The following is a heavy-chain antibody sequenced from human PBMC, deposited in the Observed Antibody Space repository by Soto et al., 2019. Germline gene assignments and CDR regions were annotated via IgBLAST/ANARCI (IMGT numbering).Heavy chain of an antibody. V-gene: IGHV4-34*01. D-gene: IGHD3-10*01. Sequence: SETLSLTCAVYGGSFSGYYWSWIRQPPGKGLEWIGEINHSGSTNYNPSLKSRVTISVDTSKNQFSLKLSSVTAADTAVYYCARGLRYYYGSGSYPPRGYFDYWGQGTLVTVSS. J-gene: IGHJ4*02. CDR2: INHSGST. CDR1: GGSFSGYY. CDR3: ARGLRYYYGSGSYPPRGYFDY.